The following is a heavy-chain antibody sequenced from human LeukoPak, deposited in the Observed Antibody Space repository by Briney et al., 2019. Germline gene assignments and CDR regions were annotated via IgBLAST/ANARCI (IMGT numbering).Heavy chain of an antibody. J-gene: IGHJ3*02. Sequence: ASVKVSCKASGYTFICYYMHWVRQAPGQGLEWMGCINPNSGGTNYAQKFQGRVNMTRDTSISTAYMELRRLRSDDTAVYYCERVQRWFGEEALDIWGQGTMVTVSS. V-gene: IGHV1-2*02. D-gene: IGHD3-10*01. CDR2: INPNSGGT. CDR3: ERVQRWFGEEALDI. CDR1: GYTFICYY.